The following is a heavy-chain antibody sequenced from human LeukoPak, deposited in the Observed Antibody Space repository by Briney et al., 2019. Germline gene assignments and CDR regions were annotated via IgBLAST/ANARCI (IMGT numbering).Heavy chain of an antibody. Sequence: GGSLRLSCAASGFTFSNYAMNWVRQAPGKGLEWVSAISGSGGSTFYADSVKGRFTISRDNSKNTLYLQMNSLRAEDTAVYCCARKGNPSPFDYWGQGTLVTVSS. D-gene: IGHD2-2*01. CDR2: ISGSGGST. CDR1: GFTFSNYA. J-gene: IGHJ4*02. CDR3: ARKGNPSPFDY. V-gene: IGHV3-23*01.